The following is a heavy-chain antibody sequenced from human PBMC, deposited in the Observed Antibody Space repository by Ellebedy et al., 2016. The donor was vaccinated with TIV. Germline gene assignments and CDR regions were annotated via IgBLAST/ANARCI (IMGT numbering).Heavy chain of an antibody. Sequence: ASVKVSCKTSGYIFTAYYIHWVRQAPGQGLEWMGWINPYSGGTNFPQKFQGRVTMTRDTSVNTAYMELSRLQSDDTAGYYCARVLRATSGMDVWGQGTTVTVSS. CDR2: INPYSGGT. CDR3: ARVLRATSGMDV. V-gene: IGHV1-2*02. D-gene: IGHD4/OR15-4a*01. J-gene: IGHJ6*02. CDR1: GYIFTAYY.